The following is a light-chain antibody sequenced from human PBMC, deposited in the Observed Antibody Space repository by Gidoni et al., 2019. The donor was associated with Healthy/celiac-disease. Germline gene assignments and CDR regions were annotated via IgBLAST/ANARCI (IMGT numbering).Light chain of an antibody. CDR2: DVS. J-gene: IGLJ3*02. V-gene: IGLV2-14*03. Sequence: QSALNQHASVSGSPGQSITISCTGTSSDVGGYNYVSWYQQHPGKAPKLMIYDVSNRPSGVSNRFSGSKSGNTASLTISGLQAEDEADYYCSSYTSSSTLWVFGGGTKLTVL. CDR1: SSDVGGYNY. CDR3: SSYTSSSTLWV.